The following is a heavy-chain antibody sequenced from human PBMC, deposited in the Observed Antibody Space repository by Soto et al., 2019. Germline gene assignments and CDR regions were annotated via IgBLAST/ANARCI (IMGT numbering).Heavy chain of an antibody. J-gene: IGHJ4*02. V-gene: IGHV3-23*01. CDR1: GFTFSSYA. CDR2: ISGSGGST. D-gene: IGHD6-19*01. CDR3: AKSDAGYSSGWYIFDY. Sequence: GGSLRLSCAASGFTFSSYAMSWVHQAPGKGLEWVSAISGSGGSTYYADSVKGRFTISRDNSKNTLYLQMNSLRAEDTAVYYCAKSDAGYSSGWYIFDYWGQGTLVTVSS.